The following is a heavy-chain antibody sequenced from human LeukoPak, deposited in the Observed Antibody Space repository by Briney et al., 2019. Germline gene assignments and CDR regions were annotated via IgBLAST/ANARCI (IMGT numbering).Heavy chain of an antibody. J-gene: IGHJ4*02. CDR2: IKEDGSTK. CDR1: GVTVSNSW. CDR3: ARDTDGSLDY. Sequence: GGSLRLSCAASGVTVSNSWMGWVRQAPGKGLEWVGNIKEDGSTKHYADSLKGGFTLSRDNPKNSLYLQMNSLRSDDTAVYYCARDTDGSLDYWGQGILVTVAS. D-gene: IGHD1-26*01. V-gene: IGHV3-7*01.